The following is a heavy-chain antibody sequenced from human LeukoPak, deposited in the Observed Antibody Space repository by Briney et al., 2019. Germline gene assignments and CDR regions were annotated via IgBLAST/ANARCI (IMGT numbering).Heavy chain of an antibody. CDR3: ATQGYYDYFWGSYRKGVPYTSIDY. CDR1: GYTLTELS. D-gene: IGHD3-16*02. CDR2: FVPEDGET. J-gene: IGHJ4*02. Sequence: ASVKVSCKVSGYTLTELSMHWVRQAPGEGLEWRGGFVPEDGETIYAQKFQGRVTMTEDTSTDTAYMELSSLRSEDTAVYYCATQGYYDYFWGSYRKGVPYTSIDYWGQGTLVTVSS. V-gene: IGHV1-24*01.